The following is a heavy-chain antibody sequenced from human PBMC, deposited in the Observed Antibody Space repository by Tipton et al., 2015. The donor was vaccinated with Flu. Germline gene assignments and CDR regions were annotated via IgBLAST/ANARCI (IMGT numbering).Heavy chain of an antibody. CDR1: GGSIRGYY. V-gene: IGHV4-59*08. CDR2: IHYTGST. J-gene: IGHJ5*02. D-gene: IGHD4-11*01. Sequence: TLSLTCSVSGGSIRGYYWSWIRQPPGKGLEWIGYIHYTGSTNYNPSLKSRVTISLDTSKSQFSLKLSSVTAADTAVYHCARRDYSNYVSEPKNWFDPWGQGTLVTVSS. CDR3: ARRDYSNYVSEPKNWFDP.